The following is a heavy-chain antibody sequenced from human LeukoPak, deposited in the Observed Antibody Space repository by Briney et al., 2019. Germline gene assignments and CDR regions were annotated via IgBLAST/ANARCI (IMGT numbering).Heavy chain of an antibody. J-gene: IGHJ3*02. CDR3: ARDITDYYDSSGSHDAFDI. V-gene: IGHV4-4*07. CDR1: DGSISSYY. CDR2: IYTSRST. D-gene: IGHD3-22*01. Sequence: SETLSLTCTVSDGSISSYYWSWIRQPAGKGLEWIGRIYTSRSTNYNPSLKSRVTMSVDTSKNQFSLKLSSVTAADTAVYYCARDITDYYDSSGSHDAFDIWGQGTMVTVSS.